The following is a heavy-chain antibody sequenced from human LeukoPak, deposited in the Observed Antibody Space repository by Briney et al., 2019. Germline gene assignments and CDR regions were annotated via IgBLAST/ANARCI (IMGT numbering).Heavy chain of an antibody. J-gene: IGHJ4*02. D-gene: IGHD4-11*01. CDR1: GFIVSTSW. CDR3: ARDDYNSL. Sequence: GGSLRLSCAASGFIVSTSWMHWVRPASGKGLVWVSQSHGTRTTYADSVKGRFTVSIDIAQNTIYLQMNSLRAEDTAVYFCARDDYNSLWGQGTLVTVSS. V-gene: IGHV3-74*01. CDR2: SHGTRT.